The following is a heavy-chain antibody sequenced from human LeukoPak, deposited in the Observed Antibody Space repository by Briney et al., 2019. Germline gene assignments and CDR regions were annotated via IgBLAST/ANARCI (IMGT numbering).Heavy chain of an antibody. CDR1: GGSISSSSYY. V-gene: IGHV4-39*07. CDR2: IYYSGST. J-gene: IGHJ5*02. CDR3: ARDKNLIAAAQRGWFDP. D-gene: IGHD6-13*01. Sequence: SETLSLTCTVSGGSISSSSYYWGWIRQPPGKGLEWIGSIYYSGSTYYNPSLKSRVTISVDTSKNQFSLKLSSVTAADTAVYYCARDKNLIAAAQRGWFDPWGQGTLVTVSS.